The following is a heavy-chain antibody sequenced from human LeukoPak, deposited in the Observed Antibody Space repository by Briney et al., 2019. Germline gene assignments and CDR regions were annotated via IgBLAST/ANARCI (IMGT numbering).Heavy chain of an antibody. CDR3: AGDPMGGYSYGLGY. J-gene: IGHJ4*02. CDR1: GYTFTGYY. D-gene: IGHD5-18*01. CDR2: INPNSGGT. V-gene: IGHV1-2*02. Sequence: ASVKVSCKASGYTFTGYYMHWVRQAPGQGLEWMGWINPNSGGTNYAQKFQGRVTMTRDTSISTAYMELSRLRSNDTAVYYCAGDPMGGYSYGLGYWGQGTLVTVSS.